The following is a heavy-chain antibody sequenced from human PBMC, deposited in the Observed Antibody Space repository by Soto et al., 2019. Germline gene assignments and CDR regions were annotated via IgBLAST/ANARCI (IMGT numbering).Heavy chain of an antibody. Sequence: GGSLRLSCAASGFIYNNYWMSWMRQAPGKGLEWVANINQDSSQRYYVDSVKGRFTISRDNAKNSLYLEMNSLRAEDTAVYYCATQVSYSWGQGILVTVSS. V-gene: IGHV3-7*05. CDR3: ATQVSYS. CDR1: GFIYNNYW. D-gene: IGHD2-2*01. CDR2: INQDSSQR. J-gene: IGHJ4*02.